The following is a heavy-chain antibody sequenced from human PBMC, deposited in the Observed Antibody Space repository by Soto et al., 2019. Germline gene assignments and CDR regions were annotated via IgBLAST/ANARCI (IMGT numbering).Heavy chain of an antibody. CDR2: IGAGGGST. CDR3: AKGGIFSGSGSFGLGDP. D-gene: IGHD3-10*01. J-gene: IGHJ5*02. V-gene: IGHV3-23*01. Sequence: GGSLRLSCAASGLIFSNYAMSWVRQAPGKGLEWVSAIGAGGGSTYYADSVKGRFTISRDNSENTLSLQMNSLRAEDTAVYYCAKGGIFSGSGSFGLGDPWGQGTLVTVSS. CDR1: GLIFSNYA.